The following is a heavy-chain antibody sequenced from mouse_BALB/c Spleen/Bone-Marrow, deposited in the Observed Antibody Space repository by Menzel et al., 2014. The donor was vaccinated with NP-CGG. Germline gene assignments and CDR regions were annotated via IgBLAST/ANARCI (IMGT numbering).Heavy chain of an antibody. Sequence: QVQLQQSDTELVKPGASVKISCKASGYTFTDHAIHWVKQRPEQGLEWIGYISPGNGDIKYNEKFKGKATLTADKSSSTAYMQLSSLTSEDSAVYFCARREYGNGGFAYWGQGTLVTVSA. CDR2: ISPGNGDI. CDR1: GYTFTDHA. D-gene: IGHD2-10*02. J-gene: IGHJ3*01. CDR3: ARREYGNGGFAY. V-gene: IGHV1S53*03.